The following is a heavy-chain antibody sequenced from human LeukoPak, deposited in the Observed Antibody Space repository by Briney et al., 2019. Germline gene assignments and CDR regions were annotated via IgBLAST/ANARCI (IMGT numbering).Heavy chain of an antibody. CDR2: IRYDGSNK. J-gene: IGHJ6*03. V-gene: IGHV3-30*02. CDR3: AARSGIIDYYYYMDV. Sequence: GGSLRLSCAASGFTFSSYGMHWVRQAPGKGLEWVAFIRYDGSNKYYADSVKGRFTISRDNSENTLYLQMNSLRAEDTAVYYCAARSGIIDYYYYMDVWGKGTTVTVSS. D-gene: IGHD3-10*01. CDR1: GFTFSSYG.